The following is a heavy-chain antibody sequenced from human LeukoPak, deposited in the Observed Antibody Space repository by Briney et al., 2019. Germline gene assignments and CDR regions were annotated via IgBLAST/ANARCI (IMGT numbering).Heavy chain of an antibody. CDR2: INPSGGST. D-gene: IGHD6-19*01. CDR1: GYTFTSYY. Sequence: ASVKVSCKASGYTFTSYYMHWVRQAPGQGLEWMGIINPSGGSTSYAQKFQGRVTMTRDTSTSTVYMELSSLRSEDTAEYYCARDGWQGRAVAALDYWGEGTLVSVSS. CDR3: ARDGWQGRAVAALDY. V-gene: IGHV1-46*03. J-gene: IGHJ4*02.